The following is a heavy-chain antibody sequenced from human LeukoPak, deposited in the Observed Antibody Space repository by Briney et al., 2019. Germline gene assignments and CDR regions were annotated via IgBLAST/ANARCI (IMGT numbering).Heavy chain of an antibody. Sequence: ASVKVSCKASGYTFTSYDINWVRQATGQGLEWMGWMNPKSGNTGYAQTFQGRVTMTRNTSISTAYMELSSLRSEDTAVYYCARGPQRTRLLWFGVELDAFDIWGQGTMVTVSS. CDR3: ARGPQRTRLLWFGVELDAFDI. V-gene: IGHV1-8*01. J-gene: IGHJ3*02. CDR2: MNPKSGNT. CDR1: GYTFTSYD. D-gene: IGHD3-10*01.